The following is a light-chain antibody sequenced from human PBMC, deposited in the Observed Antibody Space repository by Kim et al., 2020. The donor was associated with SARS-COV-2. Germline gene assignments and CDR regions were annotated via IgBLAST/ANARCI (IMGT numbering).Light chain of an antibody. CDR1: SGHSSYA. V-gene: IGLV4-69*01. CDR3: QTWGTGIRV. Sequence: ASVKLTCTLSSGHSSYAIAWHQQQPEKGPRFLMKLNSDGSHTKGGGIPHRFSGSSSGAERYLTISSLQSEDEADYYCQTWGTGIRVFGGGTQLTVL. J-gene: IGLJ3*02. CDR2: LNSDGSH.